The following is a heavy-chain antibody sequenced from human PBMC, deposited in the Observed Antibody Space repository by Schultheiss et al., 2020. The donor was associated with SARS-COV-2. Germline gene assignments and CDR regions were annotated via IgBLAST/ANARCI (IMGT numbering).Heavy chain of an antibody. CDR1: GYTFTSYG. CDR2: INPNSGGT. J-gene: IGHJ6*02. V-gene: IGHV1-2*02. CDR3: ASANYDILTGYYYYGMDV. Sequence: ASVKVSCKASGYTFTSYGISWVRQAPGQGLEWMGWINPNSGGTNYAQKFQGRVTMTRDTSISTAYMELSRLRSDDTAVYYCASANYDILTGYYYYGMDVWGQGTTVTVSS. D-gene: IGHD3-9*01.